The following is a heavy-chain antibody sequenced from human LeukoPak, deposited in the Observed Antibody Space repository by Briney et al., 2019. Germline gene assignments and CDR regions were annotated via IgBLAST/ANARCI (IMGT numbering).Heavy chain of an antibody. J-gene: IGHJ5*02. D-gene: IGHD6-13*01. V-gene: IGHV3-11*01. CDR2: ISSSGSTI. Sequence: GGSLRLSCAASGFTFSDYYMSWIRQAPGKGLEWVLYISSSGSTIYYADSVKGRFTISRDNAKNSLYVQMNSLRAEDTAVYYCARDQSIAVAGTGWFDPWGQGTLVTVSP. CDR1: GFTFSDYY. CDR3: ARDQSIAVAGTGWFDP.